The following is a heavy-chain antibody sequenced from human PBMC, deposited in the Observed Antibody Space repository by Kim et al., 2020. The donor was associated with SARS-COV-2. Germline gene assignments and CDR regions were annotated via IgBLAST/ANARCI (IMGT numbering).Heavy chain of an antibody. V-gene: IGHV1-18*01. CDR1: GYTFTSYG. CDR2: ISAYNGNT. J-gene: IGHJ6*02. CDR3: ARVTIPASYYYGMDV. D-gene: IGHD2-2*01. Sequence: ASVKVSCKASGYTFTSYGISWVRQAPGQGLEWMGWISAYNGNTNYAQKLQGRVTMTTDTSTSTAYMELRSLRSDDTAVYYCARVTIPASYYYGMDVWGQGTTVTVSS.